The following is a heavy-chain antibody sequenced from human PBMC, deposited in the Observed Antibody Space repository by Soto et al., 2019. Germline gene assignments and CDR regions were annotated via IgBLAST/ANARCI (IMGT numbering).Heavy chain of an antibody. CDR3: ARDLRQLVPIPDGFDI. D-gene: IGHD6-6*01. CDR1: GFTFRNFY. V-gene: IGHV3-11*01. Sequence: QVVLVESGGGLVKPGGSLRLSCVASGFTFRNFYMSWIRQAPGKGPEWVSYVSDSGSTIYYADSVKGRFTVSRDNSKSSLYLQMNSLGVEDTAVYYCARDLRQLVPIPDGFDIWGQGTMVTVSS. CDR2: VSDSGSTI. J-gene: IGHJ3*02.